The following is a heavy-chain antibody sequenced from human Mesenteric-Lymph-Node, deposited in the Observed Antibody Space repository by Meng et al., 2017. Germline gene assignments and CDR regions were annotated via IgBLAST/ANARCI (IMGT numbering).Heavy chain of an antibody. Sequence: QVQLQESGPGLVKPSQTLSLTCTVSGASISRGGYYWSWIRQPPGKGLEWIGNIYASGSTYYNPSLQSRVTISVDTSKNQFSLNLYSVTAADTAVYYCSREEVYWGQVTLVTVSS. J-gene: IGHJ4*02. CDR2: IYASGST. CDR1: GASISRGGYY. CDR3: SREEVY. V-gene: IGHV4-30-4*01.